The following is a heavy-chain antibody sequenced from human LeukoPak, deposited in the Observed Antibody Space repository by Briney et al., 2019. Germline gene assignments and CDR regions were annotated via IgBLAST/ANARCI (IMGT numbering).Heavy chain of an antibody. D-gene: IGHD3-22*01. CDR3: ARERGGQTYYYDSSGYYLGC. CDR2: INPSGGST. CDR1: GYTFTSYY. J-gene: IGHJ4*02. V-gene: IGHV1-46*01. Sequence: ASVKVSCKASGYTFTSYYMHWVRQAPGQGLEWMGIINPSGGSTSYAQKFQGRVTMTRDMSTSTVYMELSSLRSEDTAVYYCARERGGQTYYYDSSGYYLGCWGQGTLVTVSS.